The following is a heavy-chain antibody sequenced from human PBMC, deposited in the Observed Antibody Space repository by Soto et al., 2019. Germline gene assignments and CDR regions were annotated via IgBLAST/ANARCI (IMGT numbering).Heavy chain of an antibody. D-gene: IGHD1-20*01. V-gene: IGHV4-38-2*01. CDR2: ISHSGST. CDR3: ARGPYNWKLVPWFDP. CDR1: GFPISSGYY. J-gene: IGHJ5*02. Sequence: TSETLSLTCAVSGFPISSGYYWGWIRQPPGKGLECIGSISHSGSTYHNPSLESRVTMSVDMSKNQFSLKLSSVTAADTAVYYCARGPYNWKLVPWFDPWGQGTLVTVSS.